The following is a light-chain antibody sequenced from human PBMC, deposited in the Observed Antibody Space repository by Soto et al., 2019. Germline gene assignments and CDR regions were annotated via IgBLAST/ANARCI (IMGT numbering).Light chain of an antibody. V-gene: IGKV3-11*01. CDR1: QTVSSY. CDR3: QQRSNWPPNIT. Sequence: EIVLTQSPATLSFSLGERATLSCRPIQTVSSYLAWYKQKPGQAPRLLIYDASNRATGNPARFSGSGSGTDFTLTISSLEPEEFAVYYCQQRSNWPPNITFGQGTRLEIK. J-gene: IGKJ5*01. CDR2: DAS.